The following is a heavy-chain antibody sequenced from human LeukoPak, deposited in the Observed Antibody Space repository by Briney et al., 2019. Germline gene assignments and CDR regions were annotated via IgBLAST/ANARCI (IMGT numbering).Heavy chain of an antibody. Sequence: GGSLRLSCAASGFTFSSYAMHWVRQAPGKGLEWVAVISYDGSNKYCADSVKGRFTISRDNSKNTLYLQMNSLRAEDTAVYYCARTYYDFWSGSYYFDYWGQGTLVTVSS. D-gene: IGHD3-3*01. J-gene: IGHJ4*02. V-gene: IGHV3-30*04. CDR3: ARTYYDFWSGSYYFDY. CDR2: ISYDGSNK. CDR1: GFTFSSYA.